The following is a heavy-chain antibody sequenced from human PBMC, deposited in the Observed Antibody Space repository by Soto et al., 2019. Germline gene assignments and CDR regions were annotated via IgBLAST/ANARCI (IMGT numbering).Heavy chain of an antibody. J-gene: IGHJ5*02. CDR2: ISSSSSTI. CDR3: ARESAALNWFDP. D-gene: IGHD2-2*01. CDR1: GFTLRSYR. Sequence: GGSLRLSCAASGFTLRSYRMNWVRQAPGKGLEWVSYISSSSSTIYYADSVKGRFTISRDNAKNSLYLQMNSLRDEDTAVYYCARESAALNWFDPWGQGTLVTVSS. V-gene: IGHV3-48*02.